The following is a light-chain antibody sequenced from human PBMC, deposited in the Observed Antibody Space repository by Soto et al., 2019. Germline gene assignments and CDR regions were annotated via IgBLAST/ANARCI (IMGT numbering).Light chain of an antibody. CDR3: QQYDNLSLT. J-gene: IGKJ4*01. CDR2: DAS. Sequence: DIQMTQSPSSLSASVGDRATITCQASQDISNYLNWYQQKPGKAPKLLIYDASNLETGVPSRFSGSGSGTDFTFTISSLQPEAIATYYCQQYDNLSLTFGGGTKVDI. CDR1: QDISNY. V-gene: IGKV1-33*01.